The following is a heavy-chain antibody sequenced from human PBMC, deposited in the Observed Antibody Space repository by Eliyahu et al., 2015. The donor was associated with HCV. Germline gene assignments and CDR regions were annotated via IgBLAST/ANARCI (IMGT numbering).Heavy chain of an antibody. CDR3: AKESYDFWSGYYMHWFDP. CDR2: ISGSGGST. CDR1: GFXFXXYA. J-gene: IGHJ5*02. Sequence: EVQLLESGGGLVQPGGSLRXSCXAXGFXFXXYAMSWVRQAPGKGLEWVSAISGSGGSTYYADSVKGRFTISRDNSKNTLYLQMNSLRAEDTAVYYCAKESYDFWSGYYMHWFDPWGQGTLVTVSS. V-gene: IGHV3-23*01. D-gene: IGHD3-3*01.